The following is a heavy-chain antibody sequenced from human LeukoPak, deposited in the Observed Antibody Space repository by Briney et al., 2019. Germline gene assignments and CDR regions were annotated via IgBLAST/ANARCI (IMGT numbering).Heavy chain of an antibody. D-gene: IGHD2-2*03. V-gene: IGHV1-18*01. CDR1: GYTFTSYA. Sequence: ASVKVSCKASGYTFTSYAMNWVRQAPGQGLEWMGWISAYNGNTNYAQKLQGRVTMTTDTSTSTAYMELRSLRSDDTAVYYCARVDSLAHFDYWGQGTLVTVSS. CDR3: ARVDSLAHFDY. J-gene: IGHJ4*02. CDR2: ISAYNGNT.